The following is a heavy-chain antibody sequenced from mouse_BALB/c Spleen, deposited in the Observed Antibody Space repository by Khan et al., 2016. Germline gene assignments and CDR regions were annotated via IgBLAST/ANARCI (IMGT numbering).Heavy chain of an antibody. D-gene: IGHD1-1*01. CDR2: ISYDGSN. CDR3: ARDPFYYYGSSYWYFDV. J-gene: IGHJ1*01. V-gene: IGHV3-6*02. Sequence: VQLQESGPGLVKPSQSLSLTCSVTGYSITSGYYWNWIRQFPGNKLEWMGYISYDGSNNYNPSLKNRIYITRDTSKNQFFLKLNSVTTEDTATYYCARDPFYYYGSSYWYFDVWGAGTTVTVSS. CDR1: GYSITSGYY.